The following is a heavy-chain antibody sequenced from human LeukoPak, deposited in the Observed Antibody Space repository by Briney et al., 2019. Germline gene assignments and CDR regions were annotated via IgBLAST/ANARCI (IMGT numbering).Heavy chain of an antibody. D-gene: IGHD3-3*01. CDR3: ARHRPDYDFWSGYLYPYFDY. CDR2: ISSSSSYI. V-gene: IGHV3-21*01. CDR1: GFTFSSYS. Sequence: PGGSLRLSCAASGFTFSSYSMNWVRQAPGKGLEWVSSISSSSSYIYYADSVKGRFTISRDNAKNSLYLQMNSLRAEDAAVYYCARHRPDYDFWSGYLYPYFDYWGQGTLVTVSS. J-gene: IGHJ4*02.